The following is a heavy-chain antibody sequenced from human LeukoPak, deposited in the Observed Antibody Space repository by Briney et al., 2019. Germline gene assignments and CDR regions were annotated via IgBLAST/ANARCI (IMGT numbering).Heavy chain of an antibody. CDR2: INTNTGNP. Sequence: ASVKVSCKASGYTFTSYAMNWVRQAPGQGLEWRGWINTNTGNPTYAQGFTGRFVFSLDTSVSTAYLQISSLKAEDTAVYYCAVKTLWGGDPPPSSSWYEDAFDIWGQGTMVTVSS. V-gene: IGHV7-4-1*02. CDR1: GYTFTSYA. D-gene: IGHD6-13*01. J-gene: IGHJ3*02. CDR3: AVKTLWGGDPPPSSSWYEDAFDI.